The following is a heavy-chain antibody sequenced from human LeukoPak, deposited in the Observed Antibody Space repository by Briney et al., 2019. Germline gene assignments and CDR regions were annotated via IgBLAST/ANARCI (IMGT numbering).Heavy chain of an antibody. V-gene: IGHV5-51*01. Sequence: HGESLKISCKGSGYSFTSYWIGWVRQMPGKGLEWMGIIYPGDSDTRYSPSFQGQVTISADKSISTAYLQRSSLKASDTAMYYCARQFQDYDFWSGYYMDVWGKGTTVTVSS. D-gene: IGHD3-3*01. CDR3: ARQFQDYDFWSGYYMDV. CDR2: IYPGDSDT. CDR1: GYSFTSYW. J-gene: IGHJ6*03.